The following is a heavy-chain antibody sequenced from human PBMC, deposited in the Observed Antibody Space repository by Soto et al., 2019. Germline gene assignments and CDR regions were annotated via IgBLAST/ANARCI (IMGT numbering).Heavy chain of an antibody. CDR1: AGSIRSSSHY. CDR2: IYYSGTT. V-gene: IGHV4-39*02. J-gene: IGHJ4*02. Sequence: QLQLQESGPGLVKPSETLSLTCTVSAGSIRSSSHYWGWIRQPPGKGLEWIGSIYYSGTTYYNPSLLSRVTISVDTSKNHFSLRLSSVTAADTAVYYCARLDYGDYADYWGQGTLVTVSS. D-gene: IGHD4-17*01. CDR3: ARLDYGDYADY.